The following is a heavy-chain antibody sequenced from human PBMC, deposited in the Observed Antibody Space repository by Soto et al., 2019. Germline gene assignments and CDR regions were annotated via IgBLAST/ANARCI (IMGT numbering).Heavy chain of an antibody. D-gene: IGHD2-21*02. CDR2: ISYDGSNK. Sequence: QVQLVESGGGVVQPGRSLRLSCAASGFTFSSYAMHWVRQAPGKGLEWVAVISYDGSNKYYADSVKGRFTISRDNSKNTLYLQMNSLRAEDTTVYYCARGWGGGGWDCGGDCYLYYFDYWGQGTLVTVSS. J-gene: IGHJ4*02. V-gene: IGHV3-30-3*01. CDR1: GFTFSSYA. CDR3: ARGWGGGGWDCGGDCYLYYFDY.